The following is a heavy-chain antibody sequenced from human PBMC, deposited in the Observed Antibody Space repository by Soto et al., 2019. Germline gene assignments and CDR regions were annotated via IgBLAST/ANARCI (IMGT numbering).Heavy chain of an antibody. D-gene: IGHD6-19*01. CDR1: GVSINNYY. V-gene: IGHV4-59*08. Sequence: PSETLSLTCTVSGVSINNYYWSWIRQPPGKGLEWIGYVYYNGNTDYNPSLQSRVTISKDTSTNQSYLKLTSVTAADTAVYYCARHRGVAGWFDPWGQGTLVTVSS. CDR2: VYYNGNT. J-gene: IGHJ5*02. CDR3: ARHRGVAGWFDP.